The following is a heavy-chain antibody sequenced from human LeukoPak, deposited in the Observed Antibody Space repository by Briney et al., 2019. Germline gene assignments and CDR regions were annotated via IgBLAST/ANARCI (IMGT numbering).Heavy chain of an antibody. Sequence: SETLSLTCTVSGGSISTSYWSWIRQPPGKGPEWIGYIYYSGSTDCNPSLKSRVTISVDTSKNQFSLKLSSVTAADTAVYYCARHLGYCSGGICYSGGTAFDYWGQGTLVTVSS. V-gene: IGHV4-59*08. J-gene: IGHJ4*02. D-gene: IGHD2-15*01. CDR2: IYYSGST. CDR3: ARHLGYCSGGICYSGGTAFDY. CDR1: GGSISTSY.